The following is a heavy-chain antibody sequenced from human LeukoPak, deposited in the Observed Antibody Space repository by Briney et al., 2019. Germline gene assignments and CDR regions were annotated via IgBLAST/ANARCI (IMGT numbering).Heavy chain of an antibody. J-gene: IGHJ5*02. D-gene: IGHD2-2*02. V-gene: IGHV4-38-2*02. Sequence: PSETLSLTCTVSGYSISSGYYWGWIRQPPGKGLEWIGSIYHSGSTYYNPSLKSRVTISVDTSKNQFSLKLSSVTAADTAVYYCAREIVVPAAILKNWFDPWGQGTLVTVSS. CDR2: IYHSGST. CDR3: AREIVVPAAILKNWFDP. CDR1: GYSISSGYY.